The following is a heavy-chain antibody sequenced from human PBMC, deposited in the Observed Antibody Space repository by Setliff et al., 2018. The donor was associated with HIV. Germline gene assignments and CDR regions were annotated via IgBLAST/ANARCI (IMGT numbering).Heavy chain of an antibody. CDR1: GYLFTSHD. J-gene: IGHJ4*02. D-gene: IGHD7-27*01. CDR3: ARGSGDVGDY. V-gene: IGHV1-8*01. Sequence: ASVKVSCKTSGYLFTSHDINWVRQATGRGLEWLGWMNPINGDTGYAQEFQDRVTLTRDTSIDTAYMELSSLRSEDTAVYYCARGSGDVGDYWGQGSLVTVS. CDR2: MNPINGDT.